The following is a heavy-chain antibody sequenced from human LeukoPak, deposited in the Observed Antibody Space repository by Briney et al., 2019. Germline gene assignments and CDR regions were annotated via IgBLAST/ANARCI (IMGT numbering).Heavy chain of an antibody. J-gene: IGHJ5*02. CDR3: ARGYGSGTYPNWFDP. D-gene: IGHD3-10*01. V-gene: IGHV3-30*04. CDR1: GFTFSSYA. Sequence: GRSLRLSCAASGFTFSSYAMHWVRRAPGKGLEWVAVISYDGSNKYYADSVKGRFTISRDNSKNTLYLQMNSLRAEDTAVYYCARGYGSGTYPNWFDPWGQGTLVTVSS. CDR2: ISYDGSNK.